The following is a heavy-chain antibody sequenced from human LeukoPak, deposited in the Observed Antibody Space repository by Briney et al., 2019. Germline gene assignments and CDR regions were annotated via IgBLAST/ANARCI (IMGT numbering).Heavy chain of an antibody. CDR3: ARDIVAVTKGFDI. V-gene: IGHV4-59*11. CDR2: ISYIGGT. Sequence: SDTLSLTCALSADSFSRHTWTWIRQPPGHQLEAFGYISYIGGTNNNPSVKSRVTISIDTSKNQFSLKLSSVTAADTAVYYCARDIVAVTKGFDIWGQGTMVSVSS. CDR1: ADSFSRHT. D-gene: IGHD2-21*02. J-gene: IGHJ3*02.